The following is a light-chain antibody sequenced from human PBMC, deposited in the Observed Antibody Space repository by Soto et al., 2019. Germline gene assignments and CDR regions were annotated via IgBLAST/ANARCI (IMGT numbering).Light chain of an antibody. V-gene: IGKV3-15*01. Sequence: EIVMTQSPATLSVSPGERATLSCRASQSVSRNLAWYQQKPGQAPRLLIYGASTRATGIPARFSGSGSGTEFTLTISSLQSEDFAVYYCQQYNNWRPQTFGQGIKVEIK. CDR1: QSVSRN. CDR3: QQYNNWRPQT. CDR2: GAS. J-gene: IGKJ1*01.